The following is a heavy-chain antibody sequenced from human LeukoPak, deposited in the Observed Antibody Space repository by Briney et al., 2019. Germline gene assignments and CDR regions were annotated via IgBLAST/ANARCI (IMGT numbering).Heavy chain of an antibody. Sequence: GGSLRLSCAASGFTFSSYGMNWVRQAPGKGLEWAAFIRYDGSNKYYADSVKGRFTISRDNSKNTLYLQMNSLRAEDTAVYYCAKDGSDYGDYEGYYFDYWGQGTLVTVSS. J-gene: IGHJ4*02. V-gene: IGHV3-30*02. CDR3: AKDGSDYGDYEGYYFDY. CDR1: GFTFSSYG. CDR2: IRYDGSNK. D-gene: IGHD4-17*01.